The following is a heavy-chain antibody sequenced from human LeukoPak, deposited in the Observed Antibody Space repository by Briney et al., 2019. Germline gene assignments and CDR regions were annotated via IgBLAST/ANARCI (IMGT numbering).Heavy chain of an antibody. Sequence: QAGGSLRLSCAASGDTFSSHEMNWVRQAPGRGLEWVSYISSTGSTVHYADSVKGRFTISRANAKNSLYLQMHSLRAEDTAVYYCARGPHYSDSSGYPAYWGQGTLVTVSS. V-gene: IGHV3-48*03. CDR3: ARGPHYSDSSGYPAY. D-gene: IGHD3-22*01. CDR2: ISSTGSTV. J-gene: IGHJ4*02. CDR1: GDTFSSHE.